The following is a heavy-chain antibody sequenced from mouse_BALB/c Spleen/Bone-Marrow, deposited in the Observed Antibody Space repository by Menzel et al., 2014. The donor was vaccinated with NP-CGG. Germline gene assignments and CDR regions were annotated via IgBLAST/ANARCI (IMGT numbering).Heavy chain of an antibody. Sequence: VKLQESGAELARPGASVKLSCKASGCTFTSYWMQWVKQRPGQGLEWIGAIYPGDGDTRYTQKFKGKATLTADKSSSTAYMQLSSLASEDSAVYYCARRDYGIRENYYAMDYWGQGTSVTVSS. D-gene: IGHD1-2*01. CDR3: ARRDYGIRENYYAMDY. CDR1: GCTFTSYW. J-gene: IGHJ4*01. V-gene: IGHV1-87*01. CDR2: IYPGDGDT.